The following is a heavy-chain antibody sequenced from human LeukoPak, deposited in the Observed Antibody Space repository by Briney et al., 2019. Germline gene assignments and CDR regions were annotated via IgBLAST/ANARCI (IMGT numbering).Heavy chain of an antibody. CDR3: ARGGSGSYFSWLDP. CDR2: INPNSGGT. V-gene: IGHV1-2*02. Sequence: ASVKVSCKASGYTFTDYYIHWVRQAPGQGLECMGWINPNSGGTNYAQKFQGRVTMTRDTSTSTAYMELSRLRSDDTAVYCCARGGSGSYFSWLDPWGQGTLVTVSS. J-gene: IGHJ5*02. CDR1: GYTFTDYY. D-gene: IGHD3-10*01.